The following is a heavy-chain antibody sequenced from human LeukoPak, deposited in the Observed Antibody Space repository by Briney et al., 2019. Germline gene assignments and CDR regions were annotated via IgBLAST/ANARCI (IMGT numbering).Heavy chain of an antibody. CDR1: GYTFTGYY. J-gene: IGHJ4*02. Sequence: VKVSCKASGYTFTGYYMHWVRQAPGQGLEWMGWINPNSGGTNYAQKFQGRVTMTRDTSISTAYMELSRLRSDDTAVYYCARGAGVGATGSYFDYWGQGTLVTVSS. V-gene: IGHV1-2*02. CDR3: ARGAGVGATGSYFDY. CDR2: INPNSGGT. D-gene: IGHD1-26*01.